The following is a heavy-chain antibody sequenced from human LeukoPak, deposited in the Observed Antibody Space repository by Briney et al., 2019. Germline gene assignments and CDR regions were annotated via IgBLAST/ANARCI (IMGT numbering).Heavy chain of an antibody. CDR3: ARDTRLYSGSGSYFLDY. CDR2: IYSGGST. Sequence: GGSLRLSCAASGFTVSSNYMSWVRQAPGKGLEWVSVIYSGGSTYYADSVKGRFTISRDNSKNTLNLQMSSLRAEDTAVYYCARDTRLYSGSGSYFLDYWGQGTLVTVSS. CDR1: GFTVSSNY. D-gene: IGHD3-10*01. V-gene: IGHV3-53*01. J-gene: IGHJ4*02.